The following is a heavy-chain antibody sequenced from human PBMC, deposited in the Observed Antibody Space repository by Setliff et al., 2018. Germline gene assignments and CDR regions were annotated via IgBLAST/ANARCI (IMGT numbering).Heavy chain of an antibody. V-gene: IGHV1-2*04. CDR1: GYAFTDNY. Sequence: ASVKVSCKTSGYAFTDNYIHWVRQAPGQGLEWMGWINPKPGGTNLAQKFQGWVSMTRDTSITTAYMELSRLTSDVMAVYFCARSDHLVVDGFDVWGQGTMVTVSS. J-gene: IGHJ3*01. D-gene: IGHD3-16*01. CDR2: INPKPGGT. CDR3: ARSDHLVVDGFDV.